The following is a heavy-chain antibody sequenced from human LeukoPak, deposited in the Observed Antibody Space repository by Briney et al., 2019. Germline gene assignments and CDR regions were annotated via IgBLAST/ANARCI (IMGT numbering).Heavy chain of an antibody. D-gene: IGHD6-19*01. CDR2: ISAGGTT. CDR3: AKYFGGWYEDY. V-gene: IGHV3-23*01. J-gene: IGHJ4*02. Sequence: GGSLRLSCAVSGFTFSSYAMSWARQAPGKGLQWVSAISAGGTTYYADSVKGRFTISRDNSKNTLYLQMNSLRAEDTAVYYCAKYFGGWYEDYWGQGTLVTVSS. CDR1: GFTFSSYA.